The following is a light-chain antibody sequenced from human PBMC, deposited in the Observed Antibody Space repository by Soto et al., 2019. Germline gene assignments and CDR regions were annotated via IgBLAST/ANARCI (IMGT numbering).Light chain of an antibody. CDR3: QQYNRYSRT. Sequence: IQLTQSPSTLSASVGDRVTITCRASESISSWLAWYQQKPGKAPKVLIYDASSLKSGVPSRFSGSGSGTEFTLTISSLQPDDLATYYCQQYNRYSRTFGQGTKVDIK. CDR1: ESISSW. V-gene: IGKV1-5*01. CDR2: DAS. J-gene: IGKJ1*01.